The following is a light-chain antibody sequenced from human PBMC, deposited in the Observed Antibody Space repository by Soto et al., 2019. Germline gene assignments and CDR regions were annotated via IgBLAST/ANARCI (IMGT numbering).Light chain of an antibody. V-gene: IGKV3-15*01. J-gene: IGKJ1*01. CDR1: QSVSSS. CDR3: QQYNDWPSWT. CDR2: GAS. Sequence: ILMTQSPATLSVSPGERATLSCRASQSVSSSLAWYQQKPGQAPRLLIYGASTRATGIPARFSGSGSGTEFTLTISSLRSEDFAVYYCQQYNDWPSWTFGQGTKVEIK.